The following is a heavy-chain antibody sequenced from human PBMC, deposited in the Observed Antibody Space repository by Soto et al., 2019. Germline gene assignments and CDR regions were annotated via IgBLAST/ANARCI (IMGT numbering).Heavy chain of an antibody. D-gene: IGHD3-16*01. Sequence: GGSLRLSCAASGFKFSNYGMSWVGQSPGKGLEWVSLISATGGGTYYADSVKGRFTISRDNSHNTLYLQVHSLTAEDTAVYYCAKDRRAGGNSAFYFDFWGQGAQVTVS. CDR3: AKDRRAGGNSAFYFDF. CDR1: GFKFSNYG. CDR2: ISATGGGT. V-gene: IGHV3-23*01. J-gene: IGHJ4*02.